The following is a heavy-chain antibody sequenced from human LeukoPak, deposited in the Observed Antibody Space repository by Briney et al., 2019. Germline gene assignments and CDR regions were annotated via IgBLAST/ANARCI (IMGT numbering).Heavy chain of an antibody. J-gene: IGHJ6*02. V-gene: IGHV4-30-2*01. CDR2: IYHSGST. Sequence: SQTLSLTCAVSGGSMSSGGYSWSWIRQPPGKGLEWIGYIYHSGSTYYNPSLKSRVAMSVDRSKNQFSLKLNSVTAADTAVYYCARAYYDSSAHSGGYDMDVWGQGTTVTVSS. CDR3: ARAYYDSSAHSGGYDMDV. CDR1: GGSMSSGGYS. D-gene: IGHD3-22*01.